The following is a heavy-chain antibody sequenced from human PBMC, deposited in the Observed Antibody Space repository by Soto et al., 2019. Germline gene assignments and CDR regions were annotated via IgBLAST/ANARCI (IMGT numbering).Heavy chain of an antibody. CDR2: ISSSSSYI. D-gene: IGHD4-17*01. CDR3: ARDGPMTAVTTVDY. CDR1: GFTFSSYS. V-gene: IGHV3-21*01. J-gene: IGHJ4*02. Sequence: EVQLVESGGGLAKPGGSLRLSCAASGFTFSSYSMNWVRQAPGKGLEWVSYISSSSSYIYYADSVKGRFNISRDNARNSLYLQMNSLRAEDTAVYYWARDGPMTAVTTVDYWGQGTLVTVSS.